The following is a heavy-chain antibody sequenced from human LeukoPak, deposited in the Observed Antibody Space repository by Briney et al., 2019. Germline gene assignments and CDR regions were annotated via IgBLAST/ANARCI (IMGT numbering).Heavy chain of an antibody. CDR3: AKGESQPSYYFGY. J-gene: IGHJ4*02. Sequence: GGSLRLSCAASGFTFSSSAMRWVRQAPGKGLEWVSSITGSGSDTFYADSVKGRFTISRDNSKNTLYLLMNSLRAEDTAIYFCAKGESQPSYYFGYWGQGTLVTVSS. CDR2: ITGSGSDT. V-gene: IGHV3-23*01. CDR1: GFTFSSSA. D-gene: IGHD2-2*01.